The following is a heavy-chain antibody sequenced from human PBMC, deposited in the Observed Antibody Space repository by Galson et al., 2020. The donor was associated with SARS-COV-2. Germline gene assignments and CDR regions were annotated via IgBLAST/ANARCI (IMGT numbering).Heavy chain of an antibody. CDR1: GGSVSSGSYY. Sequence: ASETLSLTCTVSGGSVSSGSYYWSWIRQPPGKGLEWIGYIYYSGSTNYNPSLKSRVTISVDTSKNQFSLKLSSVTAADTAVYYCARVSESDYGDVFDYWGQGTLVTVSS. V-gene: IGHV4-61*01. CDR3: ARVSESDYGDVFDY. CDR2: IYYSGST. D-gene: IGHD4-17*01. J-gene: IGHJ4*02.